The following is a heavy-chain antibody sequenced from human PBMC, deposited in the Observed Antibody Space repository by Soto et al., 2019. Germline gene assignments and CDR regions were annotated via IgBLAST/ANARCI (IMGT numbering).Heavy chain of an antibody. V-gene: IGHV4-59*08. CDR1: GGSISSYY. CDR2: IYYSGST. D-gene: IGHD1-1*01. CDR3: ARLNWNDDTDNWFDP. J-gene: IGHJ5*02. Sequence: ETLSLTCTVSGGSISSYYWSWIRQPPGKGLEWIGYIYYSGSTNYNPSLKSRVTISVDTSKNQFSLKLSSVTAADTAVYYCARLNWNDDTDNWFDPWGQGTLVTVSS.